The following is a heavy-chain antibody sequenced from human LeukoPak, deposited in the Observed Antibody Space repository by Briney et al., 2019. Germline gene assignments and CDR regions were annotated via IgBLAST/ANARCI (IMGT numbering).Heavy chain of an antibody. D-gene: IGHD3-9*01. J-gene: IGHJ3*02. CDR1: GFTFSSYS. CDR3: ARASSKQLAGYLPDGFDI. CDR2: ISSSGTYV. Sequence: GGSLRLSCAASGFTFSSYSMNWVRQAPGKGLEWVSSISSSGTYVYSADSVKGRFTISRDNAKNSLSLQKNSLRADDAAVYYCARASSKQLAGYLPDGFDIWGQGTMVTVSS. V-gene: IGHV3-21*01.